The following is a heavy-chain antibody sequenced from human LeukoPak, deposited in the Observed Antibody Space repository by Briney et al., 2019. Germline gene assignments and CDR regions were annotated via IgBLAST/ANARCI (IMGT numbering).Heavy chain of an antibody. CDR3: ARLLPHDAFDI. D-gene: IGHD2/OR15-2a*01. Sequence: SETLSLTCAVYGGSFSGSYWSWIRQPPWKGLEWIGYIYYSGSTNYNPSLKSRVTISVDMSKNQFSLKLSSVTAADTAVYYCARLLPHDAFDIWGQGTMVTVSS. CDR2: IYYSGST. J-gene: IGHJ3*02. V-gene: IGHV4-59*08. CDR1: GGSFSGSY.